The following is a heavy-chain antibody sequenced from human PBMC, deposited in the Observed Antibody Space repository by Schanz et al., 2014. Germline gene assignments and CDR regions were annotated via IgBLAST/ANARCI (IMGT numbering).Heavy chain of an antibody. Sequence: EVQLLESGGGLVKPGGSLRLSCAASGFTFSSYSMNWVRQAPGKGLEWVANIKQDGSEKYYADSVKGRFTISRDNSKNTLYLQMNSLRADDTAVYFCARAHGNNWYGKGLDYWGQGTQVTVSS. J-gene: IGHJ4*02. CDR2: IKQDGSEK. V-gene: IGHV3-7*02. D-gene: IGHD1-1*01. CDR1: GFTFSSYS. CDR3: ARAHGNNWYGKGLDY.